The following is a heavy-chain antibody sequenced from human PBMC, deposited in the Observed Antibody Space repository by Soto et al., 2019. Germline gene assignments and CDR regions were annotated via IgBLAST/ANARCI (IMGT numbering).Heavy chain of an antibody. D-gene: IGHD4-17*01. J-gene: IGHJ4*02. CDR2: ISGYGGST. Sequence: EVQLLESGGGLVQPGGSLTVSCVASGFTFDAHPMSWVRLAPGKGLEWVSTISGYGGSTFYPDSLKGRFVISRDNSKNTLYLQINTLRAEDTAIYFCAKQRTTVTTSFDSWGRGTLVTVSS. CDR1: GFTFDAHP. V-gene: IGHV3-23*01. CDR3: AKQRTTVTTSFDS.